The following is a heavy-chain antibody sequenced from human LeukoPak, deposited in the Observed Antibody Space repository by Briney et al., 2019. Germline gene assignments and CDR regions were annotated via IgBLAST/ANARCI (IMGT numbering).Heavy chain of an antibody. Sequence: ASVTVSCKASGYTFTSYGISWVRQAPGQGLEWMGWISAYSGNTNYAQKLQGRVTMTTDTSTSTAYMELRSLRSDDTAVYYCARVAGVSGYDPLTHWGQGTLVTVSS. CDR1: GYTFTSYG. V-gene: IGHV1-18*01. CDR3: ARVAGVSGYDPLTH. CDR2: ISAYSGNT. J-gene: IGHJ4*02. D-gene: IGHD5-12*01.